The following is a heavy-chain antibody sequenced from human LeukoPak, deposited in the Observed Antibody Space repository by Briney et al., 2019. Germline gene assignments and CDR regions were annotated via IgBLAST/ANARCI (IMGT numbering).Heavy chain of an antibody. J-gene: IGHJ6*02. CDR1: GFTFDDYG. Sequence: PGGSLRLSCAASGFTFDDYGMHWVRQAPGKGLEWVSGISWDSGSIGYADSVKGRFTISRDNAENSLYLQMNSLRTEDTALYFCVKEKAVGPYYYYGFDVWGQGTTVTVSS. D-gene: IGHD6-13*01. V-gene: IGHV3-9*01. CDR2: ISWDSGSI. CDR3: VKEKAVGPYYYYGFDV.